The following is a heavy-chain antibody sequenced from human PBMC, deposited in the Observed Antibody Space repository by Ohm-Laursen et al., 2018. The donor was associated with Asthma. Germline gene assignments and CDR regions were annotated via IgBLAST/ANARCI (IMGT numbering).Heavy chain of an antibody. D-gene: IGHD3-22*01. V-gene: IGHV3-33*05. CDR2: ISYDGSNK. Sequence: SLRLSCTASGFTFSSYGMHWVRQAPGKGLEWVALISYDGSNKYYADSVKGRCTISRHNSMDTLYLQMNSLRGEDTAVYYCARGRYDSSGYNQDDAFDIWGQGTMVTVSS. CDR3: ARGRYDSSGYNQDDAFDI. CDR1: GFTFSSYG. J-gene: IGHJ3*02.